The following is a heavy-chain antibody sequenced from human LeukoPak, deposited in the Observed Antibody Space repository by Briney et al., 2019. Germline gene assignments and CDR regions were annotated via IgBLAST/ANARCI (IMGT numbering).Heavy chain of an antibody. CDR2: IYSSGST. CDR1: GGSISSYY. Sequence: SETLSLTCIVSGGSISSYYWSWIRQPPGKGLEWIGYIYSSGSTDYNPSLKSRVTISLDTSNHQFSLQLTSVTAADTAVYYCARHVGIHLWSLYFDYWGQGSLVTVSS. CDR3: ARHVGIHLWSLYFDY. D-gene: IGHD5-18*01. V-gene: IGHV4-59*08. J-gene: IGHJ4*02.